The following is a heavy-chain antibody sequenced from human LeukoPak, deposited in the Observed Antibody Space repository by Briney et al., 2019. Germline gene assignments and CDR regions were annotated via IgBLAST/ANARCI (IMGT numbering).Heavy chain of an antibody. Sequence: PGGSLRLSCAASGFTFSTYSMNWVRQAPGKGLEWVSYISSSSSTIYYADSVKGRFTISRDNAKNSLYPQMNSLRAEDTAVYYCARGPPYYYGSGSYEYWGQGTLVTVSS. V-gene: IGHV3-48*04. J-gene: IGHJ4*02. CDR3: ARGPPYYYGSGSYEY. CDR1: GFTFSTYS. D-gene: IGHD3-10*01. CDR2: ISSSSSTI.